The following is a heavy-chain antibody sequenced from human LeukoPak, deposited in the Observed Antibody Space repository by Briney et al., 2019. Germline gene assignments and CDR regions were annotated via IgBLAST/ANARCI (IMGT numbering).Heavy chain of an antibody. Sequence: GASVKVSCKASGYTFSRYAMHWVRQAPGQRLEWMGWINAGNGNTKYSQKFPGRVTITRDTAASTVYRELSSLRSEDTAVYYCARDHQTVVVVGETDAKFSHDWYFDLWGRGTLVTVSS. D-gene: IGHD2-15*01. CDR1: GYTFSRYA. V-gene: IGHV1-3*01. CDR2: INAGNGNT. J-gene: IGHJ2*01. CDR3: ARDHQTVVVVGETDAKFSHDWYFDL.